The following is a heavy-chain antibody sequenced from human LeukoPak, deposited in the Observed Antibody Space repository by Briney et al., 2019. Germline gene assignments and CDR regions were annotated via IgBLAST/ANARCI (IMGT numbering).Heavy chain of an antibody. Sequence: SETLSHTCTVSGGSISSSSYYWGWIRQPPGKGLEWIGSIYYSGSTYYNPSLKSRVTISVDTSKNQFSLKLSSVTAADTAVYYCARLLGYCSSTSCYIIGRLHGNGIYYFDYWGQGTLVTVSS. CDR2: IYYSGST. CDR1: GGSISSSSYY. D-gene: IGHD2-2*02. CDR3: ARLLGYCSSTSCYIIGRLHGNGIYYFDY. J-gene: IGHJ4*02. V-gene: IGHV4-39*01.